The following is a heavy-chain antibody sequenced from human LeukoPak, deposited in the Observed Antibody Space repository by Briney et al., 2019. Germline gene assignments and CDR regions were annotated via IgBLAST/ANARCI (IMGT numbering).Heavy chain of an antibody. J-gene: IGHJ4*02. Sequence: GGALTLSCAASGFTFSSYAMHWVRQAPGKGLEGVAVISYDGSNKYYADSVKGRFAISRDNSKNTLHLQMNSLRAEDTAVYYRARDQPVVLDYCGQGTLVTVSS. CDR1: GFTFSSYA. D-gene: IGHD2-2*01. CDR3: ARDQPVVLDY. CDR2: ISYDGSNK. V-gene: IGHV3-30*01.